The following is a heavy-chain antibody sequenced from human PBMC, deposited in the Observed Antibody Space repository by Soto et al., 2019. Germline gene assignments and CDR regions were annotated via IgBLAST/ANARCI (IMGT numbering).Heavy chain of an antibody. CDR1: GFTFSGYA. CDR2: ISGSGGST. D-gene: IGHD1-7*01. Sequence: GGSLRLSCAASGFTFSGYAMSWVRQAQGKGQERVSAISGSGGSTYYADSVKCRFTISRDNSKNTLYLQMNSLRAEDTVVYYCAKEGGTGTTYYWGQGSLVTVSA. J-gene: IGHJ4*02. V-gene: IGHV3-23*01. CDR3: AKEGGTGTTYY.